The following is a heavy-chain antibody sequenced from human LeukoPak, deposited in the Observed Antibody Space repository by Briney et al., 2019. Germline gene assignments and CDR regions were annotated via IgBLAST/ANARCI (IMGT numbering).Heavy chain of an antibody. CDR1: GGSFSGYY. CDR2: INHSGST. V-gene: IGHV4-34*01. D-gene: IGHD2-21*02. J-gene: IGHJ4*02. Sequence: SETLSLTCAVYGGSFSGYYWSWIRQPPGKGLEWIGEINHSGSTNYNPSLKSRVTISVDKSQNQFSLNLSSVTAADTAVYYCARVPVTGILGRNFDYWGQGTPVTVSS. CDR3: ARVPVTGILGRNFDY.